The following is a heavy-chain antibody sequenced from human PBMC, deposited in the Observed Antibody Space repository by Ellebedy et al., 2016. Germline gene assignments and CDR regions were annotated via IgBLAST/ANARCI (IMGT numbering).Heavy chain of an antibody. CDR3: ARHMNTAMTNDY. J-gene: IGHJ4*02. D-gene: IGHD5-18*01. V-gene: IGHV5-10-1*04. CDR1: GYSFTTYW. Sequence: GGSLRLSCKGSGYSFTTYWITWVRQMPGKGLEWMGRIDPSDSYTNYSPSFQGQVTMSADKSISTAHLQWSSLKASDTAMYYCARHMNTAMTNDYWGRGTLVTVSS. CDR2: IDPSDSYT.